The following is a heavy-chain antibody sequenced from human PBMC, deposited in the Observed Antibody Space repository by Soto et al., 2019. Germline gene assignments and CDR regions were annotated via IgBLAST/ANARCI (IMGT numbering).Heavy chain of an antibody. CDR2: IIPMFGTA. D-gene: IGHD5-18*01. CDR3: ASGIQLWLRRINNGYSG. J-gene: IGHJ4*02. CDR1: GGTFSTYA. V-gene: IGHV1-69*12. Sequence: QVQLVQSGAEVKKPESSVKVSCKAPGGTFSTYAISWVRQAPGQGLEWMGGIIPMFGTANYAQRFQDRVTIPAEESTNTVYMELSSRRSEDTAVYFCASGIQLWLRRINNGYSGWGQGTLVTVSS.